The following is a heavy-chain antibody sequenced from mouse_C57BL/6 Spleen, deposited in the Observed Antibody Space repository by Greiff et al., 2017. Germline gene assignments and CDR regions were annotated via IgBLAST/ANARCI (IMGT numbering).Heavy chain of an antibody. Sequence: VKLVESGAELARPGASVKLSCKASGYTFTSYGISWVKQRTGQGLEWIGEIYPRSGNTYYNEKFKGKATLTADKSSSTAYMELRSLTSEDSAVYFCARGDGNPLAYWGQGTLVTVSA. CDR1: GYTFTSYG. D-gene: IGHD2-1*01. J-gene: IGHJ3*01. CDR2: IYPRSGNT. CDR3: ARGDGNPLAY. V-gene: IGHV1-81*01.